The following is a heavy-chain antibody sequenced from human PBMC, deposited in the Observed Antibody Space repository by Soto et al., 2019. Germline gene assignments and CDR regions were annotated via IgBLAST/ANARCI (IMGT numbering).Heavy chain of an antibody. CDR2: IWYDGSNK. Sequence: PGGSLRLSCAASGFTFSSYGMHWVRQAPGKGLEWVAVIWYDGSNKYYADSVKGRFTISRDNSKNTLYLQMNSLRAEDTAVYYCARIEVSGSSGSYYYYYGMDVWGQGTTVTVSS. CDR1: GFTFSSYG. J-gene: IGHJ6*02. V-gene: IGHV3-33*01. CDR3: ARIEVSGSSGSYYYYYGMDV. D-gene: IGHD3-22*01.